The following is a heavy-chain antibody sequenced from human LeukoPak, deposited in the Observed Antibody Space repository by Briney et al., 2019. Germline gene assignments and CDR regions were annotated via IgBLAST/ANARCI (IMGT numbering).Heavy chain of an antibody. D-gene: IGHD1/OR15-1a*01. CDR1: GFTFSSYS. CDR2: ISSSSSYI. V-gene: IGHV3-21*01. J-gene: IGHJ4*02. CDR3: AKSHSVEQRGYFDY. Sequence: GGSLRLSCAASGFTFSSYSMNWVRQAPGKGLEWVSSISSSSSYIYYADSVKGRFPISRDNAKNSLYLQMNSLRAEDTAVYYCAKSHSVEQRGYFDYWGQGTLVPVSS.